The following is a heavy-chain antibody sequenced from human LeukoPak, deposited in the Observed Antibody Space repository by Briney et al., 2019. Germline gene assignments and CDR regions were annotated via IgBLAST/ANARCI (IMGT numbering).Heavy chain of an antibody. Sequence: SETLSLTCNVSGGSISGSSYYWGWIRQPPGKGLEWIGSLYYSGSTYYNPSHTSRVTISGDTSKSQFSLKLTSVTAADTAMYYCARQYYDSTGYYYFDHWGQGTLVTVSS. J-gene: IGHJ4*02. CDR3: ARQYYDSTGYYYFDH. CDR2: LYYSGST. CDR1: GGSISGSSYY. D-gene: IGHD3-22*01. V-gene: IGHV4-39*01.